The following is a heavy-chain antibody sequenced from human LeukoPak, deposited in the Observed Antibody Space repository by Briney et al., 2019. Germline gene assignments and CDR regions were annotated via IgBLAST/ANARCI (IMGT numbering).Heavy chain of an antibody. CDR1: GFTFSSYG. V-gene: IGHV3-33*01. J-gene: IGHJ4*02. CDR2: IWYDGSNK. CDR3: ARDPKQWLVFYYFDY. D-gene: IGHD6-19*01. Sequence: GGSLRLSCAASGFTFSSYGMHWVRQAPGKGLEWVAVIWYDGSNKYYADSVKGRFTISRDNSKNTLYLQMNSLRAEDTAVYYCARDPKQWLVFYYFDYWGQGTLVTVSS.